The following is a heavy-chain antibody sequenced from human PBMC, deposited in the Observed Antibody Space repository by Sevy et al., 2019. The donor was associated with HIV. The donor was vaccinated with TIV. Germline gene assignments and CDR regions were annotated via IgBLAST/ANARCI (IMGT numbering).Heavy chain of an antibody. CDR3: AREDDSSGAFFDY. J-gene: IGHJ4*02. CDR2: IYHSGST. CDR1: GGSISSGGYS. Sequence: SETMSLTCAVSGGSISSGGYSWSWIRQPPGKGLEWIGYIYHSGSTSYNPSLKSRVTISVDRSKNQFSLKLSSVTAADTAVYYCAREDDSSGAFFDYWGQGTLVTVSS. V-gene: IGHV4-30-2*01. D-gene: IGHD3-22*01.